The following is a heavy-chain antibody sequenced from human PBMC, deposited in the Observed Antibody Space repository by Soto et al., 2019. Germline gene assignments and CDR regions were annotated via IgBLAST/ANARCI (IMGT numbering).Heavy chain of an antibody. J-gene: IGHJ6*03. Sequence: GGSLRLSCAASGFTFSSYWMNWVRQAPGKGLEWVANIKEDGSEKYYVDFVKGRFTISRDNAKNSLYLQMNSLRAEDTAVYYCARDSMTTAKTGFYYYDYYYMDVWGKGTSVTVSS. CDR2: IKEDGSEK. V-gene: IGHV3-7*01. D-gene: IGHD4-17*01. CDR3: ARDSMTTAKTGFYYYDYYYMDV. CDR1: GFTFSSYW.